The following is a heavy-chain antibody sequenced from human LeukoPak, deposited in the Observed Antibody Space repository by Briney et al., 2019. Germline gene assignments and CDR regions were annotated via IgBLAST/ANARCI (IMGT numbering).Heavy chain of an antibody. Sequence: PSETLSLTCTVSGDSISSTSYYWGWIRQPPGKGLEWIGSIYYSGTTYYNPSLKSRVTISVDTSNNHFSLRLTSVTAADTAVYYCARHSRNCRSPSCYSDYWGQGTLVTVSS. D-gene: IGHD2-2*02. CDR2: IYYSGTT. J-gene: IGHJ4*02. CDR1: GDSISSTSYY. CDR3: ARHSRNCRSPSCYSDY. V-gene: IGHV4-39*01.